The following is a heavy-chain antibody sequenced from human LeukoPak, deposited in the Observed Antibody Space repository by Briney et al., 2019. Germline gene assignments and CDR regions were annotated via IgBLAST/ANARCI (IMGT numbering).Heavy chain of an antibody. V-gene: IGHV4-38-2*02. Sequence: SSETLSLTCTVSGYSISSGYFWGWIRQPPGKGLECIGTIYHSGSTYYNPSLKSRVTISVDTSKNQFSLKLNSVTAADTAVYYCARIYSSSWFLNWFDPWGQGTLVTVSS. D-gene: IGHD6-13*01. CDR1: GYSISSGYF. CDR3: ARIYSSSWFLNWFDP. CDR2: IYHSGST. J-gene: IGHJ5*02.